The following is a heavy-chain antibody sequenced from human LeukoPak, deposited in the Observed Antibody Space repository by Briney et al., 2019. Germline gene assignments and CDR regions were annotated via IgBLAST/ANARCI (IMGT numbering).Heavy chain of an antibody. CDR2: INPGGGST. V-gene: IGHV1-46*01. Sequence: ASVKVSCKASGYTFTSYYMHWVRQAPGQGLEWMGIINPGGGSTSYAQKFQGRVTMTRDTSTSTVYMELSSLRSEDTAVYYCAREGYYGSGSRDWYFDLWGRGTLVTVSS. D-gene: IGHD3-10*01. J-gene: IGHJ2*01. CDR1: GYTFTSYY. CDR3: AREGYYGSGSRDWYFDL.